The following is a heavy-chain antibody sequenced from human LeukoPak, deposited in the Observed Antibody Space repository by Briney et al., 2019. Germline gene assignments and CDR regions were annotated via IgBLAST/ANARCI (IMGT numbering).Heavy chain of an antibody. D-gene: IGHD5-18*01. CDR2: IYHSGST. Sequence: SETLSLTCAVSGYSISSGYYWGWIRQPPGKGLEWIGSIYHSGSTYYNPSLKSRVTISVGPSKNQFSLKLSSVTAADTAVYYCARLTRGYSYGYVYWGQGTLVTVSS. CDR1: GYSISSGYY. V-gene: IGHV4-38-2*01. J-gene: IGHJ4*02. CDR3: ARLTRGYSYGYVY.